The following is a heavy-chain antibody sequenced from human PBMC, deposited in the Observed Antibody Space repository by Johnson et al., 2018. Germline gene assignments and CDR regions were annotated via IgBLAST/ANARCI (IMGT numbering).Heavy chain of an antibody. V-gene: IGHV3-9*01. Sequence: VQLQESGGGLVQPGRSLRLSCAASGFTFDGYAMHWLRQGPGKGLEWVSGISWNSGRIKYGDSVKGRFTISRDNAKNSLFLEMNSLRTEDTALYYCVKDAVHDYGDTQATFELWGKGTTVTVSS. CDR1: GFTFDGYA. CDR3: VKDAVHDYGDTQATFEL. CDR2: ISWNSGRI. J-gene: IGHJ6*04. D-gene: IGHD4-17*01.